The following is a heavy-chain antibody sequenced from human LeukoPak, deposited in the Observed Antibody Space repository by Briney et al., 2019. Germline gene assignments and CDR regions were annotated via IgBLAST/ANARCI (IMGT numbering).Heavy chain of an antibody. V-gene: IGHV3-7*03. CDR1: GFPFSSYW. D-gene: IGHD5-18*01. CDR2: IKQDGGET. Sequence: GGSLRLSCAASGFPFSSYWMAWVRQAPGKGLEWVASIKQDGGETFYVDSVKGRFTISRDNAKNSLYLQMNSLRAEDTAVYYCAKADSLMAFDIWGQGTMVTVSS. CDR3: AKADSLMAFDI. J-gene: IGHJ3*02.